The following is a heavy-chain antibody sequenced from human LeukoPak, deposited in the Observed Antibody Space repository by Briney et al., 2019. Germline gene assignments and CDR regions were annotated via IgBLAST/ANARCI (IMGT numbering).Heavy chain of an antibody. CDR2: IYYSGST. D-gene: IGHD6-13*01. J-gene: IGHJ4*02. CDR3: ARHLDIAASGTFDY. Sequence: SETLSLTCTVSGGSISSYYWSWIRQPPGKGLEWIGYIYYSGSTNYKPSLKSRVTTSVDTSKNQFSLKLTSVTAADTAVYYCARHLDIAASGTFDYWGQGTLVTVSS. V-gene: IGHV4-59*08. CDR1: GGSISSYY.